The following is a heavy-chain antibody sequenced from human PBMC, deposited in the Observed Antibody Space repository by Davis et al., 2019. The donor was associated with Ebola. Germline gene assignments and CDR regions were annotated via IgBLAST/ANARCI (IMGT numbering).Heavy chain of an antibody. CDR3: ARGGYSYGYGLDF. V-gene: IGHV1-8*01. D-gene: IGHD5-18*01. J-gene: IGHJ4*02. CDR2: MNPNTDKT. Sequence: AASVKVSCKASGYTFITYDIFWVRQVPGQGLEWMGWMNPNTDKTGYAPKFQGRVTMTWNNSITTAYLEVRGLTSDDTSVYYCARGGYSYGYGLDFWGQGSLVTVSS. CDR1: GYTFITYD.